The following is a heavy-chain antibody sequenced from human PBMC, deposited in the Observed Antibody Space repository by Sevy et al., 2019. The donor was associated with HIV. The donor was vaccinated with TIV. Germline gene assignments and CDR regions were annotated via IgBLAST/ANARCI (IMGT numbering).Heavy chain of an antibody. J-gene: IGHJ6*03. CDR2: INHSGST. CDR1: GGSFSGYY. D-gene: IGHD6-25*01. Sequence: SEILSLTCAVYGGSFSGYYWSWIRQPPGKGLEWIGEINHSGSTNYNPSLKSRVTISVDTSKNQFSLKLSSVTAADTAVYYCARGRGGRPYYYYYYMDVWGKGTTVTVSS. V-gene: IGHV4-34*01. CDR3: ARGRGGRPYYYYYYMDV.